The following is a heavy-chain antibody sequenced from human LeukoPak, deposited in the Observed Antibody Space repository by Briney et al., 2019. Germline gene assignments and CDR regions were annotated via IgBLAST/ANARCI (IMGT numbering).Heavy chain of an antibody. D-gene: IGHD3-16*01. Sequence: ASVKASCKASGYTFTNYGITWVRQAPGQGLEWLGWISTLKGNTNYAQKFQGRVILTTDTSTTTVYMELRNLRADDTAVYYCVRDLSWGTQKVVLSTQAGFLDPWGQGIQVTVSS. J-gene: IGHJ5*02. CDR3: VRDLSWGTQKVVLSTQAGFLDP. V-gene: IGHV1-18*01. CDR1: GYTFTNYG. CDR2: ISTLKGNT.